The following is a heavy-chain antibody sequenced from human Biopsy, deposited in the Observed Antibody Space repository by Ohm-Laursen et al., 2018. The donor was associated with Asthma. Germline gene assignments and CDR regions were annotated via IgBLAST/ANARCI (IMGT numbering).Heavy chain of an antibody. V-gene: IGHV1-69*13. Sequence: SEKVACKSLGGTFNTYVIGWARQAPGQGLEWMGGINSVVGTTNYPQKFQDRVTINADDSTSTVYMELSSLISEDTAVYYCARKAGSCVSRTCYALDFWGQGTLVTVSS. CDR2: INSVVGTT. CDR1: GGTFNTYV. CDR3: ARKAGSCVSRTCYALDF. J-gene: IGHJ4*02. D-gene: IGHD2-2*01.